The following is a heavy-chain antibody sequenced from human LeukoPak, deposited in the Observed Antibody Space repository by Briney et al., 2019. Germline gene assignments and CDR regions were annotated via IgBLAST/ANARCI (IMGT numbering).Heavy chain of an antibody. CDR3: ARILSSGYYTGFDY. CDR2: ITSSSSNI. J-gene: IGHJ4*02. V-gene: IGHV3-21*01. D-gene: IGHD3/OR15-3a*01. CDR1: GSTFSSYS. Sequence: GGSLRLSCAASGSTFSSYSMHWVRQAPGKGLEWVSSITSSSSNILYADSVKGRFTISRDNAKNSLYLQMNTLRAEDTAVYYCARILSSGYYTGFDYWGQGTLVTVSS.